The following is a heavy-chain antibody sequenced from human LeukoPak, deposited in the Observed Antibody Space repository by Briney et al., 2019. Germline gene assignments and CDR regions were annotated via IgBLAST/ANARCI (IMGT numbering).Heavy chain of an antibody. CDR1: GLTFSSHT. J-gene: IGHJ4*02. V-gene: IGHV3-23*01. Sequence: GGSLRLSCAASGLTFSSHTMSWVRQAPGKGLEYISSVTNGGITYYADSVKGRFTISRDNSKNTLYLQMNSLRAEDTAVYYCAQRIAVRPYPFGNWGQGTLVTVSS. CDR3: AQRIAVRPYPFGN. D-gene: IGHD6-6*01. CDR2: VTNGGIT.